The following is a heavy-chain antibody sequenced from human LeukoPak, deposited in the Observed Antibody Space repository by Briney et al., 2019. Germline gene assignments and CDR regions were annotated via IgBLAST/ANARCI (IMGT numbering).Heavy chain of an antibody. CDR2: IYYSGST. Sequence: SETLSLTCTVSGGSVSSSSYYWGWIRQPPGKGLEWIGSIYYSGSTYYNPSLKSRVTISVDTSKNQFSLKPSSVTAADTAVYYCAREGVVGATITTHDAFDIWGQGTMVTVSS. V-gene: IGHV4-39*07. CDR1: GGSVSSSSYY. D-gene: IGHD1-26*01. J-gene: IGHJ3*02. CDR3: AREGVVGATITTHDAFDI.